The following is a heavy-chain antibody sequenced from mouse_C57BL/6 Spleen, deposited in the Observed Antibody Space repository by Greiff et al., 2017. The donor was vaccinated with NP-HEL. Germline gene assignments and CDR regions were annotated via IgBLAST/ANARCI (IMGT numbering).Heavy chain of an antibody. V-gene: IGHV1-82*01. CDR2: IYPGDGDT. J-gene: IGHJ4*01. Sequence: VKLQEPGPELVKPGASVKISCKASGYAFSSSWMNWVKQRPGKGLEWIGRIYPGDGDTNYNGKFKGKSTLTADKSSSTDYMQLSSVTSEDSAVYICAGCGYDYDAMDYWGQGTSVTVSS. D-gene: IGHD1-2*01. CDR1: GYAFSSSW. CDR3: AGCGYDYDAMDY.